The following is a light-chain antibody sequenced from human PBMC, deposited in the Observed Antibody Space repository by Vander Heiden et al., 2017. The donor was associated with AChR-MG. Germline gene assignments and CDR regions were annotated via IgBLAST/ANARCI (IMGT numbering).Light chain of an antibody. CDR2: AAS. CDR3: LQDFNYPRS. Sequence: AIQMTQSPSSLSASVGDRVTITCRASQGIRNDLGWNQQKPGKAPKLLIYAASTLESGVPSRFSGSGSGTDFTLTISSLQPEDFATYYCLQDFNYPRSFGQGTKVEIK. J-gene: IGKJ1*01. V-gene: IGKV1-6*02. CDR1: QGIRND.